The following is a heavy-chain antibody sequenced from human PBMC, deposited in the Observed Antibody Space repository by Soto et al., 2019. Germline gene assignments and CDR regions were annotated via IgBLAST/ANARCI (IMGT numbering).Heavy chain of an antibody. J-gene: IGHJ5*02. D-gene: IGHD1-26*01. CDR2: IYTSGST. V-gene: IGHV4-4*07. Sequence: SETLSLTCTVSGGSISSYYWSWIRQPAGKGLEWIGRIYTSGSTNYNPSLKSRVTMSVDTSKDQFSLKLSSVTAADTAVYYCARDVVGGSYRPSWFDPWSQGTLVTVSS. CDR1: GGSISSYY. CDR3: ARDVVGGSYRPSWFDP.